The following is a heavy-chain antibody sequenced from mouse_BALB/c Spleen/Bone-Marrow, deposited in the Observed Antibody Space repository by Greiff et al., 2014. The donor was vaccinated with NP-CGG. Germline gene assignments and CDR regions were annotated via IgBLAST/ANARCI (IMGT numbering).Heavy chain of an antibody. Sequence: VQLQQSGPGLVAPSQSLSITCTISGFSLTSYGVHWVRQPPGKGLEWLVVIWSDGSTTYNSALKSRLSISKDISKSQVFLKMNSLQTDDTAMYYCARHYGSSLYAMDYWGQGTSVTVSS. CDR1: GFSLTSYG. CDR2: IWSDGST. CDR3: ARHYGSSLYAMDY. J-gene: IGHJ4*01. V-gene: IGHV2-6-1*01. D-gene: IGHD1-1*01.